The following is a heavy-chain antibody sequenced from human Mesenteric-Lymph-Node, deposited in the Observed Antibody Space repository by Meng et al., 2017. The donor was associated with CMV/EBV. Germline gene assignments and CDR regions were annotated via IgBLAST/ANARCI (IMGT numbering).Heavy chain of an antibody. J-gene: IGHJ5*02. CDR2: IYYSGST. CDR1: GGSVISGSYY. V-gene: IGHV4-61*01. CDR3: ARQKKSWFDP. Sequence: GSLRLSCTVSGGSVISGSYYWSWIRQPPGKGLEWIGYIYYSGSTNYNPSLKSRVTISIDTSKNQFSLKLSSVTTTDTAVYYCARQKKSWFDPWGQGTLVTVSS.